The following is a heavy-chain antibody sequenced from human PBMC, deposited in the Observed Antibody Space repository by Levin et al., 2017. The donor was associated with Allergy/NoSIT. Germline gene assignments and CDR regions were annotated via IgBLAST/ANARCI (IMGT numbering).Heavy chain of an antibody. V-gene: IGHV3-15*01. CDR3: ATGDCGGGSCHAFDF. J-gene: IGHJ3*01. CDR1: GLTFSSVW. Sequence: SCAVSGLTFSSVWMTWVRQAPGKGLEWIGRIKLVTDGGTTDYAAPVRGRFTISRDDSRNTLYLQMNSLKTDDTGLYYCATGDCGGGSCHAFDFWGQGTMVTVSS. D-gene: IGHD2-15*01. CDR2: IKLVTDGGTT.